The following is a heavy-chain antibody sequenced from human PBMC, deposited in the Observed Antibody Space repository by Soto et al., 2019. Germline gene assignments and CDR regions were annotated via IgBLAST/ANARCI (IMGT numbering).Heavy chain of an antibody. CDR2: IYYSGST. CDR1: GGSISSGGYY. CDR3: ASSRFGELYNWFDP. V-gene: IGHV4-31*03. Sequence: SETLSLTCTVSGGSISSGGYYWSWIRQHPGKGLEWIGYIYYSGSTYYNPPLKSRVTISVDTSKNQFSLKLSSVTAADTAVYYCASSRFGELYNWFDPWGQGTLVTVSS. D-gene: IGHD3-10*01. J-gene: IGHJ5*02.